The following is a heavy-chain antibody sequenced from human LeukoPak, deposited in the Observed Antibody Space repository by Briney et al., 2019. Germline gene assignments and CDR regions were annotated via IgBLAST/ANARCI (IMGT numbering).Heavy chain of an antibody. J-gene: IGHJ4*02. CDR1: GGSISSSSYY. CDR2: IYYSGST. D-gene: IGHD6-13*01. CDR3: ARGSGIAATTPGYY. Sequence: SETLSLTCTVSGGSISSSSYYWGWIRQPPGKGLEWIGGIYYSGSTYYNPSLKSRVTISVDTSKNQFSLKLSSVTAADTAVYYCARGSGIAATTPGYYWGQGTLVTVSS. V-gene: IGHV4-39*07.